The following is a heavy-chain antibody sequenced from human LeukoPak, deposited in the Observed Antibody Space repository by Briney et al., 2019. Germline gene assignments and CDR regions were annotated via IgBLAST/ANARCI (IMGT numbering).Heavy chain of an antibody. Sequence: GGSLRLSCAASGFTFSNYAMSWVRQGPGKGLEWVSAISGNGGTTYYADSVKGRFTISRDNSKNTPYLQMNSLRVEDTAVYYCAKGVGTAAAGPGVFDYWGQGTLVTVSS. CDR2: ISGNGGTT. V-gene: IGHV3-23*01. J-gene: IGHJ4*02. D-gene: IGHD6-13*01. CDR3: AKGVGTAAAGPGVFDY. CDR1: GFTFSNYA.